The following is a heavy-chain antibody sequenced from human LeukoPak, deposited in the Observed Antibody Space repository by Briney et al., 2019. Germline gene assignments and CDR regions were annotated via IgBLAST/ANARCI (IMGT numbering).Heavy chain of an antibody. CDR3: AREKFDY. CDR2: TKHDGSEK. J-gene: IGHJ4*02. Sequence: GGSLRLSCAASGFTFSDHYMDWVRQAPGKGLEWVANTKHDGSEKYSVDSVKGRFTISRDNAKNSLYLQMNSLRAEDTAVYYCAREKFDYWGQGTLVTVSS. V-gene: IGHV3-7*03. CDR1: GFTFSDHY.